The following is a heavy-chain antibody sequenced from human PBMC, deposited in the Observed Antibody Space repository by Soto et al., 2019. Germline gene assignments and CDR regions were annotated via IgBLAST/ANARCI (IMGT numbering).Heavy chain of an antibody. Sequence: ASVKVSCKASGYTFTSYGISWVRQAPGQGLEWMGWISAYNGNTNYAQKLQGRVTMTTDTSTSTAYMELSSLRSEDTAVYYCARDGSRFLEWSLFIYMDVWGKGTTVTVSS. CDR2: ISAYNGNT. CDR1: GYTFTSYG. V-gene: IGHV1-18*01. D-gene: IGHD3-3*01. CDR3: ARDGSRFLEWSLFIYMDV. J-gene: IGHJ6*03.